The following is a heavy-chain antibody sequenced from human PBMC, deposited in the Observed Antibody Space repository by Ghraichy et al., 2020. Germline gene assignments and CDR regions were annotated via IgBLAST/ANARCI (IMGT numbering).Heavy chain of an antibody. CDR2: ISDRGDEK. J-gene: IGHJ5*02. V-gene: IGHV3-23*01. D-gene: IGHD3-10*01. CDR1: GFTVTNAA. Sequence: GGSLRLSCAVSGFTVTNAAMSWVRQAPGKRLEWVSAISDRGDEKYYADSVRGRFTISRASSRNTVYLEMHSLRVEDTAVYYCAKDEISGFRRRLDPWGEGTLVTVSS. CDR3: AKDEISGFRRRLDP.